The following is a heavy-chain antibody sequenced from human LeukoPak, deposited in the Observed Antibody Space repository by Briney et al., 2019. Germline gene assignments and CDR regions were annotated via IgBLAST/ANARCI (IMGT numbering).Heavy chain of an antibody. CDR1: GYFISSGYY. CDR2: IYHSGST. J-gene: IGHJ4*02. Sequence: SETLSLTCAVSGYFISSGYYWGWIRQPPGKGLEWIGSIYHSGSTYYNPSLKSRVTISVDTSKNQFSLKLSSVTAADTAVYYCARVAGMYNSSWYYFDYWGQGTLVTVSS. V-gene: IGHV4-38-2*01. CDR3: ARVAGMYNSSWYYFDY. D-gene: IGHD6-13*01.